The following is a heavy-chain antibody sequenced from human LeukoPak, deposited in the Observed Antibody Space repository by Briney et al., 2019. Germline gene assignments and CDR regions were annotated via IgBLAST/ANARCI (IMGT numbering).Heavy chain of an antibody. V-gene: IGHV3-23*01. J-gene: IGHJ3*01. D-gene: IGHD1-26*01. CDR3: AKDRRGGSYYAATLDF. CDR1: GFTFSSYA. CDR2: ISDSGDIT. Sequence: PGGSLRLSCAASGFTFSSYAMSWVRQAPGKGLEWVSGISDSGDITYYADSVKGRFTISRDNSKNTLYVQMNSLRVEDTAVYYCAKDRRGGSYYAATLDFWGQGTMVTVSS.